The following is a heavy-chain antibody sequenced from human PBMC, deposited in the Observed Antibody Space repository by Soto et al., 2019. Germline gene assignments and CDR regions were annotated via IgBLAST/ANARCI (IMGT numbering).Heavy chain of an antibody. J-gene: IGHJ4*02. V-gene: IGHV4-30-4*01. CDR1: GGSISSGDHC. D-gene: IGHD3-3*01. Sequence: SETLSLTCTVSGGSISSGDHCWSWIRQPPGKGLEWIGYIYHSGSTYYNPSLKSRVTISVDTSKNQFSLKLTSVTAADTAVYYCARVEDFWSDVDCWGQGTLVTVSS. CDR2: IYHSGST. CDR3: ARVEDFWSDVDC.